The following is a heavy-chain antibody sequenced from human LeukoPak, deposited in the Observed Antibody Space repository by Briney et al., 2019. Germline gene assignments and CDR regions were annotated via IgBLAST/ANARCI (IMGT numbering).Heavy chain of an antibody. CDR2: INAGNGNT. J-gene: IGHJ6*03. CDR3: ARGGYSSGYYYYYYMDV. V-gene: IGHV1-3*03. D-gene: IGHD5-18*01. CDR1: GGTFSSYA. Sequence: GASVKVSCKASGGTFSSYAISWVRQAPGQGLQWMGWINAGNGNTKYSQEFQGRVTITRDTSASTAYMELSSLRFEDMAVYYCARGGYSSGYYYYYYMDVWGKGTTVTVSS.